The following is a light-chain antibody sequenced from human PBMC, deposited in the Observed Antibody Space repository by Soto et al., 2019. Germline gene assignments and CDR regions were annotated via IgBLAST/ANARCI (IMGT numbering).Light chain of an antibody. CDR2: DAS. J-gene: IGKJ2*01. CDR3: QLYKSYFT. V-gene: IGKV1-5*01. CDR1: QSINSW. Sequence: DIQMTQSPSTLSASVGDRVTITCRASQSINSWLAWYQQKPGKAPKLLIYDASSLESGVPSRFSGSESGTEFTLTSSRVQPDDCRTYYCQLYKSYFTLGQGTKLEIK.